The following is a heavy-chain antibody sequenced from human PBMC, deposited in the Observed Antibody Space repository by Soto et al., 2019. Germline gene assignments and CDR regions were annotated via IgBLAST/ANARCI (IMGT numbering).Heavy chain of an antibody. CDR1: GFSITTGKMG. Sequence: QVTLKESGPALVKPTETLTLTCTVSGFSITTGKMGVSWIRQPPGKALEWLAHIFSDNERSYSTSLQGRLTISKDTSGSQVVLSMTNVDPVDTATYYCARMKVDSYQFYYAMDVW. CDR2: IFSDNER. D-gene: IGHD3-9*01. CDR3: ARMKVDSYQFYYAMDV. V-gene: IGHV2-26*01. J-gene: IGHJ6*01.